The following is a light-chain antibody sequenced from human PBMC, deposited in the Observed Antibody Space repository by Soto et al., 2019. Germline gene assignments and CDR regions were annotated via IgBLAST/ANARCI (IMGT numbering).Light chain of an antibody. Sequence: DIVMTQSPDSLAVSLGERATINCKSSQSVFKGSKNEDCLAWYQQKPGQPPKLLLYWASTRESGVPDRFSGSGSGTDFTLTISSLQAEDVAIYYCQQFSSPPVFPFGQGTKLEIK. J-gene: IGKJ2*01. CDR2: WAS. CDR3: QQFSSPPVFP. CDR1: QSVFKGSKNEDC. V-gene: IGKV4-1*01.